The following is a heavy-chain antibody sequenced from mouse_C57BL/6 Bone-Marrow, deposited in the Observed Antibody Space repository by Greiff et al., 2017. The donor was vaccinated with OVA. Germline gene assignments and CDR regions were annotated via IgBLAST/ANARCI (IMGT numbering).Heavy chain of an antibody. D-gene: IGHD1-1*01. CDR1: GFTFSDYY. CDR2: LSNGGGST. CDR3: ERQFSTTVVADWYFDV. Sequence: EVQLVESGGGLVQPGGSLKLSCAASGFTFSDYYMYWVRQTPEKRLEWVAYLSNGGGSTYYPDTVKGRFTISRDNAKNSLYLQMMRLKSEDTAMYYCERQFSTTVVADWYFDVWGTGTTVTVSS. V-gene: IGHV5-12*01. J-gene: IGHJ1*03.